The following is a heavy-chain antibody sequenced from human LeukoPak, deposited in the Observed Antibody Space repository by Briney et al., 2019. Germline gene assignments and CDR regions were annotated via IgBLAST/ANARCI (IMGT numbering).Heavy chain of an antibody. CDR3: ARSVLRYFDWLPDDAFDI. Sequence: ASVKVSCKASGYTFTSYCMHWVRQAPGQGLEWMGIINPSGGSTSYAQKFQGRVTMTTDTSTSTAYMELRSLRSDDTAVYYCARSVLRYFDWLPDDAFDIWGQGTMVTVSS. J-gene: IGHJ3*02. V-gene: IGHV1-46*01. D-gene: IGHD3-9*01. CDR2: INPSGGST. CDR1: GYTFTSYC.